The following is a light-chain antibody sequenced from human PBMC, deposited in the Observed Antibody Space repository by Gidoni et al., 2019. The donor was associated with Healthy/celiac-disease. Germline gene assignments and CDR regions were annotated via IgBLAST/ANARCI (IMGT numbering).Light chain of an antibody. Sequence: EIVLTPSPGTLSLSPGERATLSCRASQSVSSNSLAWYQQKPGQAPRLLISGASSRATGIPDRCSGSWSGTDFTLTISRLEPEDVAVYYCQQYGSSHTFXQXTKLEIK. CDR3: QQYGSSHT. J-gene: IGKJ2*01. CDR1: QSVSSNS. CDR2: GAS. V-gene: IGKV3-20*01.